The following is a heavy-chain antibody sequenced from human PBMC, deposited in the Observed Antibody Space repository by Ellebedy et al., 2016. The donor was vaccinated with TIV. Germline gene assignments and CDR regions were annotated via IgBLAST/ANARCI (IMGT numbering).Heavy chain of an antibody. Sequence: MPSETLSLTCTVSGGSISSYYWSWIRQPPGKGLEWIGYIYYSGSTNYNPSLKSRVTISVDTSKNQFSLKLSSVTAADTAVYYCERDWGSIARGGGDAFDIWGQGTMVTVSS. J-gene: IGHJ3*02. CDR1: GGSISSYY. V-gene: IGHV4-59*01. CDR3: ERDWGSIARGGGDAFDI. D-gene: IGHD3-16*01. CDR2: IYYSGST.